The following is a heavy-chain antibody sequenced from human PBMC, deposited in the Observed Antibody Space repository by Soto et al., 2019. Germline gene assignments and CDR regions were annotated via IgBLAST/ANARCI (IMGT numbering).Heavy chain of an antibody. D-gene: IGHD6-19*01. Sequence: QVQLVQSGAEVKKPGASVKVSCKASGYTFTDYYMHWVRQAPGQGHEWMGWINPNSGGTNYAQKFQGRVTMTRDTSISTAYMELNRLRSDDTAVYYCARDQSPSSGWPGMDVWGQGTTVTVSS. J-gene: IGHJ6*02. CDR3: ARDQSPSSGWPGMDV. CDR1: GYTFTDYY. CDR2: INPNSGGT. V-gene: IGHV1-2*02.